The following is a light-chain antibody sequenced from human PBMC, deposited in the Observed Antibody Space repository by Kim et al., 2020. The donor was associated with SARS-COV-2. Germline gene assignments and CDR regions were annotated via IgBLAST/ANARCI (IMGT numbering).Light chain of an antibody. CDR1: SSNIGSHD. V-gene: IGLV1-51*01. J-gene: IGLJ3*02. CDR3: GIYESGNYWM. Sequence: QSVLTQPPSVSASPGQKVTISCSGNSSNIGSHDVSWYQQLPGTAPKLLISDNNKRPSGIPDRFSGSKSGTSATLGITGLQTGDEADYYCGIYESGNYWMFGGGTQLTVL. CDR2: DNN.